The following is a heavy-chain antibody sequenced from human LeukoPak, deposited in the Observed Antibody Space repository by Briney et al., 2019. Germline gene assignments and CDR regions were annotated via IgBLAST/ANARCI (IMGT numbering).Heavy chain of an antibody. D-gene: IGHD3-22*01. CDR3: ARGAYYYED. J-gene: IGHJ4*02. CDR1: GFTFSSHS. Sequence: GGSLRLSCAASGFTFSSHSMNWVRQAPGRGLEWVSYISSSSSTIYYADSVKGRFTISRGNAKNSLYLQMNSLRAEDTAVYYCARGAYYYEDWGQGTLVTVSS. CDR2: ISSSSSTI. V-gene: IGHV3-48*01.